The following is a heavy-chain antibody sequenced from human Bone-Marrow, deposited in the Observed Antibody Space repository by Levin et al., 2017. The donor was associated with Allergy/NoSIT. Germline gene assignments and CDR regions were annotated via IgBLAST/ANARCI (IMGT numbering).Heavy chain of an antibody. J-gene: IGHJ4*02. Sequence: GESLKISCAASGFTFSNFWMTWVRQTPGKGLEWVANIKQDGSEKHYVDSVKGRFTISRDNAKNSLYLQMDSLRDEDTAVYFCAKYSARFCGSSSCPSAGGFDYWGQGALVTVSS. CDR1: GFTFSNFW. CDR2: IKQDGSEK. CDR3: AKYSARFCGSSSCPSAGGFDY. V-gene: IGHV3-7*01. D-gene: IGHD2-2*01.